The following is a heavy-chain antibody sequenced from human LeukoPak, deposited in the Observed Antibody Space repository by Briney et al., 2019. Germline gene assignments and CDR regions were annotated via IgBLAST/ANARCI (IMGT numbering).Heavy chain of an antibody. CDR1: GGTFSSYA. Sequence: GASVKVSCKASGGTFSSYAISWVRQAPGQGLEWVGGIIPIFGTANYAQKFQGRVTITADESTSTAYMELSSLRSEDTAVYYCARGTYTAFGLPFDYWGQGTLVTVSS. CDR3: ARGTYTAFGLPFDY. V-gene: IGHV1-69*13. J-gene: IGHJ4*02. D-gene: IGHD3-3*01. CDR2: IIPIFGTA.